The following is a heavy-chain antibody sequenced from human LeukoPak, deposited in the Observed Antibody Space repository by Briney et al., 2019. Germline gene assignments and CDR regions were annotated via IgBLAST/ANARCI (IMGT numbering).Heavy chain of an antibody. J-gene: IGHJ5*02. Sequence: SETLSLTCSISGGSISSSYWSWIRQPPGQGLEWIGYISYSGGTNYNPSLKSRVTISLDTSKNQFSLKLSSVTAADTAVYYCASNALGYCSGGSCYFNWFDPWGQGTLVTVSS. V-gene: IGHV4-59*08. D-gene: IGHD2-15*01. CDR2: ISYSGGT. CDR3: ASNALGYCSGGSCYFNWFDP. CDR1: GGSISSSY.